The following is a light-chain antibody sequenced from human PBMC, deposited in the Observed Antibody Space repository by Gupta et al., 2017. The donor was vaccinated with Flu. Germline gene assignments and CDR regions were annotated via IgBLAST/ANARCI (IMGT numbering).Light chain of an antibody. CDR2: GAS. J-gene: IGKJ4*01. CDR1: QSVSSSY. CDR3: QQDCNLPPS. V-gene: IGKV3D-7*01. Sequence: ERATLSSRASQSVSSSYLAWYQQKPGQAPRLLIYGASTRATGIPARFSGSGSGTDFTLTISSLQPEDFAVYYCQQDCNLPPSFGGGTKVEIK.